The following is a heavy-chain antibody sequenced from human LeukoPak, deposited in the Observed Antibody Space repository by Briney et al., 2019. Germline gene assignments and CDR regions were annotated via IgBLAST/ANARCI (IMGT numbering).Heavy chain of an antibody. D-gene: IGHD6-19*01. CDR3: ARALKAQWLSFDY. Sequence: GGSLRPSCAASGFASSSYWMNWVRQAPGKGLEWVANIKQDGSQKYYVDSVKGRFTISRDNAKNSLYLQMNSLRAEDTAVYYCARALKAQWLSFDYWGQGTRVTVSS. CDR1: GFASSSYW. J-gene: IGHJ4*02. CDR2: IKQDGSQK. V-gene: IGHV3-7*01.